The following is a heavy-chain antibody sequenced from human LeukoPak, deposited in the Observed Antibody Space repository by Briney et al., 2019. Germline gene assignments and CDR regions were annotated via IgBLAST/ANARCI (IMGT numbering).Heavy chain of an antibody. D-gene: IGHD3-3*01. V-gene: IGHV3-11*01. Sequence: GGSLRLSCAASGFTFSDYYMSWIRQAPGKGLEWVSYISSSGSTIYYADSVKGRFTISRDNAKNSLYLQMNSLKTEDTAVYYCTTVFPTYYDFWSGYYIDYWGQGTLVTVSS. CDR1: GFTFSDYY. J-gene: IGHJ4*02. CDR2: ISSSGSTI. CDR3: TTVFPTYYDFWSGYYIDY.